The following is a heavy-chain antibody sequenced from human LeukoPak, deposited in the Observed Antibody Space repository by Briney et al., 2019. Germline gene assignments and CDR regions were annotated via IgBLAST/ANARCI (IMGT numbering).Heavy chain of an antibody. Sequence: ASVKVSCKASGYTFTSFHMHWVRQAPGQGLEWMGIINPSGGSTSYAQKFQGRVTMTRDTSTSTVYMELSSLRSEDTAVYYCARAQLGRDWFDPWGRGTLVTVSS. V-gene: IGHV1-46*01. J-gene: IGHJ5*02. CDR1: GYTFTSFH. D-gene: IGHD7-27*01. CDR3: ARAQLGRDWFDP. CDR2: INPSGGST.